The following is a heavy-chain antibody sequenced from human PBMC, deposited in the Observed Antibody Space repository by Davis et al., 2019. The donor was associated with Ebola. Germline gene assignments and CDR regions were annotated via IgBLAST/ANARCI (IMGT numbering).Heavy chain of an antibody. J-gene: IGHJ6*02. CDR1: GGSISSYY. CDR3: ARLYSYAHYYYYGMDV. V-gene: IGHV4-59*08. D-gene: IGHD5-18*01. CDR2: INHSGST. Sequence: SETLSLTCTVSGGSISSYYWSWIRQPPGKGLEWIGEINHSGSTNYNPSLKSRVTILVDTSKNQFSLKLSSVTAADTAVYYCARLYSYAHYYYYGMDVWGQGTTVTVSS.